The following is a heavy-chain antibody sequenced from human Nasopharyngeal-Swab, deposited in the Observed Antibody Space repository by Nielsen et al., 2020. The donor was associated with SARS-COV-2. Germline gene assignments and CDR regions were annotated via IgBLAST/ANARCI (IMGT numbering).Heavy chain of an antibody. V-gene: IGHV3-33*01. D-gene: IGHD3-22*01. CDR1: GFTFSSYG. Sequence: GGSLRLSCAASGFTFSSYGMHWVRQAPGKGLEWVAVIWYDGSNKYYADSVKGRFTISRDNSKNTLYLQMNSLRAEDTAVYYCARDSGGYYYGLRHFDYWGQGTLVTVSS. CDR2: IWYDGSNK. J-gene: IGHJ4*02. CDR3: ARDSGGYYYGLRHFDY.